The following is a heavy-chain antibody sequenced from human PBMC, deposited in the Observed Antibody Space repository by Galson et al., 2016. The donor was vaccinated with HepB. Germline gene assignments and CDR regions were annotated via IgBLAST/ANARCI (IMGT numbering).Heavy chain of an antibody. J-gene: IGHJ4*02. D-gene: IGHD2-2*01. Sequence: SLRLSCAASGFAFSNYYMSWIRQAPGKGLEWISYIRSIGGSIHYADSVEGRFTISRDNAKNSLYLQMYSLRAEDTAVYYCARSVGRGPAAHFDFWGQGTLVTVSS. CDR1: GFAFSNYY. CDR3: ARSVGRGPAAHFDF. V-gene: IGHV3-11*01. CDR2: IRSIGGSI.